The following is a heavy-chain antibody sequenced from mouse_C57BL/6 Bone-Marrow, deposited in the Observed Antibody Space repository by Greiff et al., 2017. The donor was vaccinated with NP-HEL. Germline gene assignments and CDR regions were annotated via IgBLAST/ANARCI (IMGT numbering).Heavy chain of an antibody. D-gene: IGHD1-1*01. Sequence: QVQLQQSGAELVRPGASVKMSCKASGYTFTSYNMHWVKQTPGQGLEWIGAIYPGNGDTSYNQKFKGKATITGDKSSSTAYMQLSSLTSEDSAVYFCAREGYYGSRFAYWGQGTLVPVSA. CDR1: GYTFTSYN. J-gene: IGHJ3*01. CDR3: AREGYYGSRFAY. V-gene: IGHV1-12*01. CDR2: IYPGNGDT.